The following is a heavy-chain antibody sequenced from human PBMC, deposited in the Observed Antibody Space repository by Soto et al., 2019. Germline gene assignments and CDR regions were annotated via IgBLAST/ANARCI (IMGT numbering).Heavy chain of an antibody. CDR1: GGSISSGGYY. D-gene: IGHD2-2*01. Sequence: QVQLQESGPGLVKPSQTLSLTCTVSGGSISSGGYYWSWIRQHPGKGLEWIGYIYSSGSTYYNPSVTSRVTISVDTSKNQFSLKLSSVTAADTAVYYCARDPGTVSPAVRGPNYYYYMDVWCKGTTVTVSS. V-gene: IGHV4-31*03. CDR2: IYSSGST. J-gene: IGHJ6*03. CDR3: ARDPGTVSPAVRGPNYYYYMDV.